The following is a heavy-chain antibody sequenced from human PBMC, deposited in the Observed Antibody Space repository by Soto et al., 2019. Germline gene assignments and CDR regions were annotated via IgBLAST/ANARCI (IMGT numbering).Heavy chain of an antibody. Sequence: QVQLVESGGGVVQPGRSLRLSCAASGFTFSSYGMHWVRQAPGKGLEWVAVISYDGSNKYYADSVKGRFTISRDNSKNTLYLQRNSLRAEDTAVYYCAKDIGGSGSYYYYGMDVWGQGTTVTVSS. D-gene: IGHD3-10*01. J-gene: IGHJ6*02. CDR2: ISYDGSNK. V-gene: IGHV3-30*18. CDR1: GFTFSSYG. CDR3: AKDIGGSGSYYYYGMDV.